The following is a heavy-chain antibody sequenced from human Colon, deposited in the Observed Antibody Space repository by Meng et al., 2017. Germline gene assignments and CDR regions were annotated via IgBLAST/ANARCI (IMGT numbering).Heavy chain of an antibody. J-gene: IGHJ5*02. CDR1: GFSVSSDY. D-gene: IGHD2-15*01. V-gene: IGHV3-53*02. CDR3: ARGYCSGVCQGFGN. Sequence: DVQWVVTGGGLIQPGGSLRLSCAASGFSVSSDYMAWVRQAPGKGLDWVSIIFADGATYYADSVKGRFAISRDNSKNTLYLQMNSLRAEDTAVYYCARGYCSGVCQGFGNWGQGALVTVSS. CDR2: IFADGAT.